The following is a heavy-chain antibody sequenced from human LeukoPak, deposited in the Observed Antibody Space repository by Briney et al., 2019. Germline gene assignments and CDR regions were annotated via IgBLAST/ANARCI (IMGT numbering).Heavy chain of an antibody. CDR2: TNRDGRST. CDR1: GFTLSNYW. J-gene: IGHJ4*02. V-gene: IGHV3-74*01. CDR3: ARDEGLDTAMIKRGFDY. Sequence: GGSLRLSCAASGFTLSNYWMHWVRHARGQGLVWVSSTNRDGRSTYYAASVKGRFTISRDNAKNTLYLQMYSLRAEDTAVYYCARDEGLDTAMIKRGFDYWGQGTLVTVSS. D-gene: IGHD5-18*01.